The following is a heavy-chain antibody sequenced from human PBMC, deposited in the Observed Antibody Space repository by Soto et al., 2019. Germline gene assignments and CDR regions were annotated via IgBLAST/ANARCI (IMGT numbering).Heavy chain of an antibody. J-gene: IGHJ4*02. CDR1: WGTISGYC. V-gene: IGHV4-59*01. CDR3: ARSDGRY. CDR2: IYYSGST. Sequence: ASETPCLPWTVSWGTISGYCWSWIRQPPGKGLEWIGYIYYSGSTNYNPSLKSRVTISVDTSKNQFSLKLSSVTAADTAVYYCARSDGRYWGQGTLVTVSS.